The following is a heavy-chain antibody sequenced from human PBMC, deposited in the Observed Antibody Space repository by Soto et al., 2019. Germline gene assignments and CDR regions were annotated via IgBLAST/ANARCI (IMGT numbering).Heavy chain of an antibody. CDR2: IYYSGST. D-gene: IGHD6-19*01. CDR1: GGSISSYY. CDR3: ARHSGRTAGTIDY. V-gene: IGHV4-59*08. J-gene: IGHJ4*02. Sequence: SETLSLTCTVSGGSISSYYWSWIRQPPGKGLEWIGYIYYSGSTNYNPSLKSRVTISVDTSKNQFSLKLSSVTAADTAVYYCARHSGRTAGTIDYWGQGTLVTVSS.